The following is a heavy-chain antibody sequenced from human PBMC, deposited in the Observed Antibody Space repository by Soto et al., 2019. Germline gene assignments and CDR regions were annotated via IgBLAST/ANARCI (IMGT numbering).Heavy chain of an antibody. CDR3: ARAYYYDSSGYYPLYYYGMDV. D-gene: IGHD3-22*01. J-gene: IGHJ6*02. V-gene: IGHV1-46*01. CDR1: GYTFTSYY. CDR2: INPSGGST. Sequence: VKVSCKASGYTFTSYYMHWVRQAPGQGLEWMGIINPSGGSTSYAQKFQGRVTMTRDTSTSTVYMELSSLRSEDTAVYYCARAYYYDSSGYYPLYYYGMDVWGQGTTVTVSS.